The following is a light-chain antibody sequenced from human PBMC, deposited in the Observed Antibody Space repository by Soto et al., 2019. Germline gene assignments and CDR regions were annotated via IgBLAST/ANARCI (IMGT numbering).Light chain of an antibody. Sequence: DIQMTQSPSTLSASVGDRVTISCRASQGISSWLAWYQQKPGKAPKLLIYKASSLQSGVPSRFTGSGSGTEFTLTISSLQPDDFATYYCQQYYSDSATFGQGTKVDIK. CDR2: KAS. CDR3: QQYYSDSAT. CDR1: QGISSW. V-gene: IGKV1-5*03. J-gene: IGKJ1*01.